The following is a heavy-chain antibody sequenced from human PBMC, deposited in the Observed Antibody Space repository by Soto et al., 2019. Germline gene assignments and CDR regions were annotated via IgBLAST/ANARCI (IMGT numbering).Heavy chain of an antibody. V-gene: IGHV1-2*04. CDR3: AREVIYDFWSGEHYGMDV. CDR1: GYTFTGYY. CDR2: INPNSGGT. D-gene: IGHD3-3*01. Sequence: ASVKVSCKASGYTFTGYYMHWVRQAPGQGLEWMGWINPNSGGTNYAQKFQGWVTMTRDTSISTAYMELSRLRSDDTAVYYCAREVIYDFWSGEHYGMDVWGQGTTVTSP. J-gene: IGHJ6*02.